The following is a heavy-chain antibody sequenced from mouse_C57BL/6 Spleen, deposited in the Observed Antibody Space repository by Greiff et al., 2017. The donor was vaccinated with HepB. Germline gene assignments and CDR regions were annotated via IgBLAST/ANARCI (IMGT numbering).Heavy chain of an antibody. Sequence: QVQLQQPGAELVKPGASVKLSCKASGYTFTSYWMHWVKQRPGQGLEWIGMIHPNSGSTNYNEKFKSKATMTLDKSSSTAYMQLSSLTSEDSAVYYCARLGGYFDYWGQGTTLTVSS. V-gene: IGHV1-64*01. CDR2: IHPNSGST. CDR3: ARLGGYFDY. CDR1: GYTFTSYW. J-gene: IGHJ2*01.